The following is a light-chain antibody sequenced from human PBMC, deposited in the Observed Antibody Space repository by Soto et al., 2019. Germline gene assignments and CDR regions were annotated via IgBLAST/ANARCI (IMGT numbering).Light chain of an antibody. CDR2: RNN. J-gene: IGLJ2*01. Sequence: QSVLTQPPSASGTPGQRVTISCSGSSSNIRSNYVYWYQQLPGTAPKLLIYRNNQRPSGVPDRFSGSKPGTSASLAISGLRSEDEGDYFCAAWDDSLSGPVFGGGTKLTVL. V-gene: IGLV1-47*01. CDR3: AAWDDSLSGPV. CDR1: SSNIRSNY.